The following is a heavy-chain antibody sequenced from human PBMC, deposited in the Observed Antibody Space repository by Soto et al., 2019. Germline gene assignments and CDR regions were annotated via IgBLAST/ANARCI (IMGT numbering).Heavy chain of an antibody. Sequence: PSETLSLTCTVSGASVSTGAYYWGWVRQRPGKGLEWVGYIYESGYTYYNTSLKSRLTISLDRSNNQFSLGPTSVTAADTAVYYCVRALRHTAMVYPWFDPWGQGTLVTVSS. CDR3: VRALRHTAMVYPWFDP. CDR2: IYESGYT. CDR1: GASVSTGAYY. V-gene: IGHV4-31*03. D-gene: IGHD5-18*01. J-gene: IGHJ5*02.